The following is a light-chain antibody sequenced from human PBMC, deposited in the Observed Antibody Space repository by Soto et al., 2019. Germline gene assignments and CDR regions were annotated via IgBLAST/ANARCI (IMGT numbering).Light chain of an antibody. CDR1: QSVSNS. CDR2: GAS. V-gene: IGKV3-15*01. CDR3: QQYDNWPPWT. J-gene: IGKJ1*01. Sequence: EVVMTQSPATLSVSPGERATLSCRASQSVSNSLAWYQQKPGQVPRLLIYGASTRAAGIPARFSGSGSGTEFTLTISGLQSEDCGVYYCQQYDNWPPWTFGQGTKVEIK.